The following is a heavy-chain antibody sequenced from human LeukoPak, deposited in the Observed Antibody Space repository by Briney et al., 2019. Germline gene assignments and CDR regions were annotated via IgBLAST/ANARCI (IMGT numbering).Heavy chain of an antibody. CDR3: ARDGDPMIVVSSSSWFDP. J-gene: IGHJ5*02. D-gene: IGHD3-22*01. Sequence: QPGGSLRLSCAASGFTFSSYAMHWVRQAPGKGLEWVAVISYDGSNKYYADSVKGRFTISRDNSKYTLYLQMNSLRAEDTAVYYCARDGDPMIVVSSSSWFDPWGQGTLVTVSS. V-gene: IGHV3-30-3*01. CDR2: ISYDGSNK. CDR1: GFTFSSYA.